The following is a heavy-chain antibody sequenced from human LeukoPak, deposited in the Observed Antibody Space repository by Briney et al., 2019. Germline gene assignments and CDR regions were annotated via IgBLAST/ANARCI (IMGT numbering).Heavy chain of an antibody. J-gene: IGHJ4*02. Sequence: SVKVSCTASGYTFTGYYMHWVRQAPGQGLEWMGWINPNSGGTNYAQKFQGRVTMTRDTSISTAYMELSRLRSDDTAVYYCARELNQAAAGNDYWGQGTLVTVSS. CDR1: GYTFTGYY. CDR3: ARELNQAAAGNDY. CDR2: INPNSGGT. D-gene: IGHD6-13*01. V-gene: IGHV1-2*02.